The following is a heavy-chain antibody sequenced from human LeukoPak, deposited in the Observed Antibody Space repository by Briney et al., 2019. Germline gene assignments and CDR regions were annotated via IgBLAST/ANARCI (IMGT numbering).Heavy chain of an antibody. CDR1: GYTFTGYY. V-gene: IGHV1-2*02. J-gene: IGHJ4*02. CDR3: ARGFGESQEPHFDY. D-gene: IGHD3-10*01. Sequence: ASVKVSCKASGYTFTGYYMHWVRQAPGQGLEWMGWINPNSGGTNYAQKFQGRVTMTRDTSISTAYMELSRLRSDDTAVYYCARGFGESQEPHFDYWGQGTLVTVSS. CDR2: INPNSGGT.